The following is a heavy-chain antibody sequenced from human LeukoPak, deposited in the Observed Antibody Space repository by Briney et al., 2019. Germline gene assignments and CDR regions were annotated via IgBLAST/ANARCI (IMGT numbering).Heavy chain of an antibody. Sequence: SETLSLTCTVSGGSISSYYWSWIRQPPGKGLEWIGYIYYSGSTNYNPSLKSRVTISVDTSKNQFSLKLSSVTAADTAVYYCARAHNTGTFDYWGQGTLVTVSS. J-gene: IGHJ4*02. CDR1: GGSISSYY. V-gene: IGHV4-59*01. D-gene: IGHD2/OR15-2a*01. CDR3: ARAHNTGTFDY. CDR2: IYYSGST.